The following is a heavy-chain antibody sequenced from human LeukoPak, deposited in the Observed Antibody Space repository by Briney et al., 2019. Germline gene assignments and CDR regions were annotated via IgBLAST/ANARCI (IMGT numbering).Heavy chain of an antibody. CDR2: ISYDGSNK. CDR3: ARGGLGSAFDN. V-gene: IGHV3-30-3*01. CDR1: GFTFSNYA. J-gene: IGHJ4*02. D-gene: IGHD6-19*01. Sequence: GGSLRLSCAASGFTFSNYAMHWVRQAPGKGLEWVAIISYDGSNKFYVDSVKGRFTISRDNSKNTLYLQIDSLRADDTAVFYCARGGLGSAFDNWGQGTLVTVSS.